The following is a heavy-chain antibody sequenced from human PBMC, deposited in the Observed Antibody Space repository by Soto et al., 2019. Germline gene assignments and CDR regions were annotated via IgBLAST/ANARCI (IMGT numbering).Heavy chain of an antibody. CDR3: AKDPSTSLVWFGELFDY. CDR1: GFTFSSYG. V-gene: IGHV3-30*18. Sequence: PVGSLRLSCAASGFTFSSYGMHWVRQAPGKGLEWVAVISYDGSNKYYADSVKGRFTISRDNSKDTLYLQMNSLRAEDTAVYYCAKDPSTSLVWFGELFDYWGQGTLVNVSS. D-gene: IGHD3-10*01. CDR2: ISYDGSNK. J-gene: IGHJ4*02.